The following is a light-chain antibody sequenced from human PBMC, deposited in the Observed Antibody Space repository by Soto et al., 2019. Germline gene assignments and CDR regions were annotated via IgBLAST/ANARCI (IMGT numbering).Light chain of an antibody. CDR1: QGIGDT. CDR2: DTS. J-gene: IGKJ1*01. CDR3: QQYGDLPWT. Sequence: EIIMTQSPATLSVSPGEGVTLSCRASQGIGDTLAWYQHKPGQTPRLLIYDTSARATGVPARFSGSRSGTDFTLTIDRLESEDFAVYFCQQYGDLPWTFGQGTKVDIK. V-gene: IGKV3-15*01.